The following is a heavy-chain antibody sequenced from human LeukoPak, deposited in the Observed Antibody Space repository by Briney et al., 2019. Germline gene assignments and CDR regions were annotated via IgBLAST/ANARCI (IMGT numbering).Heavy chain of an antibody. D-gene: IGHD6-13*01. CDR1: GDSISSSY. J-gene: IGHJ6*04. Sequence: SETLSLTCTVSGDSISSSYWSWIRQPAGKGLEWIGEINHSGSTNYNPSLKSRVTISVDTSKNQFSLKLSSVTAADTAVYYCARGYSSSWYYYYGMDVWGKGTTVTVSS. CDR2: INHSGST. V-gene: IGHV4-34*01. CDR3: ARGYSSSWYYYYGMDV.